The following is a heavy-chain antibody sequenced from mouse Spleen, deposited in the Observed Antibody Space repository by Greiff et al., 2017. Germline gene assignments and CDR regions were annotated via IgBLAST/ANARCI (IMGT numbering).Heavy chain of an antibody. CDR2: IYPGDGDT. V-gene: IGHV1-82*01. J-gene: IGHJ1*03. Sequence: QVQLQQSGPELVKPGASVKISCKASGYAFSSSWMNWVKQRPGKGLEWIGRIYPGDGDTNYNGKFKGKATLTADKSSNTAYMQLSSLTSEDSAVYFCARPIYYGNYWYFDVWGTGTTVTVSS. CDR3: ARPIYYGNYWYFDV. D-gene: IGHD2-1*01. CDR1: GYAFSSSW.